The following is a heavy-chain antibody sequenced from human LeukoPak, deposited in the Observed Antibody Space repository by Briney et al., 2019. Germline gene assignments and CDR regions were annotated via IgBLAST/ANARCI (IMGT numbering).Heavy chain of an antibody. CDR3: ARGRRGTLSSWYQQHYFDY. Sequence: MSSETLSLTCTVSGGSISSNSYYWGWIRQPPGKGLEWIGSIYYSGSTYYNPSLKSRVTISVDTSKNQFSLKLSSVTAADTAVYYCARGRRGTLSSWYQQHYFDYWGQGTLVTVSS. J-gene: IGHJ4*02. D-gene: IGHD6-13*01. CDR2: IYYSGST. V-gene: IGHV4-39*07. CDR1: GGSISSNSYY.